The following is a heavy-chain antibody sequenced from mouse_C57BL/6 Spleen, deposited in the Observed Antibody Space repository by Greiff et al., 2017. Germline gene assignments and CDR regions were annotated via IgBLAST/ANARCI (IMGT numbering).Heavy chain of an antibody. CDR1: GYTFTSYW. CDR3: ARSNPGCTFDY. J-gene: IGHJ2*01. CDR2: INPSDGGT. V-gene: IGHV1-53*01. Sequence: QVQLQQPGTELVKPGSSVKLSCKASGYTFTSYWMHWVKQRPGQGLEWIGNINPSDGGTNYNEKFKSKATLTVDKSSSTAYMQLSSLTSEDSAVYYCARSNPGCTFDYWGQGTTLTVSS.